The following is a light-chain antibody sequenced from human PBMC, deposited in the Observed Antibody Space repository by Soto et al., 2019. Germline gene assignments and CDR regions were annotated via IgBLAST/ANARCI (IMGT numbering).Light chain of an antibody. Sequence: EIVLTQSPGTLSLSPGERATLSCRASQSVSSSYLAWYQQRPGQAPRLLIYGASSRATGIPDRFSGSGSGTEFTLTISRLEPEDFAVCYCQQYGSSSWTFGQGTKVDI. V-gene: IGKV3-20*01. CDR2: GAS. J-gene: IGKJ1*01. CDR3: QQYGSSSWT. CDR1: QSVSSSY.